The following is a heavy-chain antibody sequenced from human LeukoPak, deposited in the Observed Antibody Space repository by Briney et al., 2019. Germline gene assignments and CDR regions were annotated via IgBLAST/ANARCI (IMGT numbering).Heavy chain of an antibody. CDR1: GGSISSSSYY. CDR2: IYYSGIT. Sequence: SETLSLTCTVSGGSISSSSYYWGWIRQPPGKGLEWIGSIYYSGITYYNPSLKSRVTISVDTSKNQFSLKLSSVTAADTAVYYCARVGNWNGFDYWGQGTLVTVSS. CDR3: ARVGNWNGFDY. V-gene: IGHV4-39*07. D-gene: IGHD1-20*01. J-gene: IGHJ4*02.